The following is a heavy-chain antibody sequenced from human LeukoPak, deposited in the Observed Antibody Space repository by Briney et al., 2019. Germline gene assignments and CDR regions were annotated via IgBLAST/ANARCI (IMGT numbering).Heavy chain of an antibody. J-gene: IGHJ4*02. D-gene: IGHD1-1*01. CDR3: ARRQGTTLSFDY. CDR1: GYTFTSYG. Sequence: GASVKVSCKASGYTFTSYGFSWVRQAPGQGLEWMGWINAYNGNTNYAQKLQGRVTMTTDTSTSTAYMELRSLRFDDTAVDYCARRQGTTLSFDYWGQGTLVTVSS. V-gene: IGHV1-18*01. CDR2: INAYNGNT.